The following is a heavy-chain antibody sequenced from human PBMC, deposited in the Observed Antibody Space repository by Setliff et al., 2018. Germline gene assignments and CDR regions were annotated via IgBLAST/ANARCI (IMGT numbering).Heavy chain of an antibody. J-gene: IGHJ2*01. CDR3: ARGGSAWAWNYDL. Sequence: TLSLTCTLSGGSLTQRYWSWVRQPPGKGLEWIGYVYYNGNTNYSPSLKSRVTISADTSKNQVSLKLTSATAADTAVYYCARGGSAWAWNYDLWGRGTLVTV. V-gene: IGHV4-59*11. CDR1: GGSLTQRY. CDR2: VYYNGNT. D-gene: IGHD3-16*01.